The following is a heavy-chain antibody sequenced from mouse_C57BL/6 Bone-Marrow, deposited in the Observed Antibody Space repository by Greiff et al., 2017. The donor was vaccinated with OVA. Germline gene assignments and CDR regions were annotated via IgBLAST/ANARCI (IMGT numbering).Heavy chain of an antibody. CDR3: ARTDYYVSRCYFDH. J-gene: IGHJ2*01. Sequence: QVQLQQPGAELGRPGSSVKLSCKASGYTFTSYWMDWVKQRPGQGLEWIGNIYPSDSETHYNQKFKDKATLTVDKSSSTAYMQLSSLTSEDSAVYYCARTDYYVSRCYFDHWGRGTPLSVSS. CDR1: GYTFTSYW. V-gene: IGHV1-61*01. CDR2: IYPSDSET. D-gene: IGHD1-1*01.